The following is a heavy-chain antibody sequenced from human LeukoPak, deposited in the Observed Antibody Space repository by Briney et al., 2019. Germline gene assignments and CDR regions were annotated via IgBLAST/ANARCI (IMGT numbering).Heavy chain of an antibody. J-gene: IGHJ3*02. CDR2: VSSSDVTT. CDR1: GFTFSNYT. CDR3: AKYRSKYVLHEAFDI. Sequence: GGALRVSCAASGFTFSNYTMSWVRQAPGKGLEWVSHVSSSDVTTYYADSVKGRFTVSRDNSRNTLYLQMNSLRAEETALYYWAKYRSKYVLHEAFDISGQGTMVIVSS. D-gene: IGHD3-16*01. V-gene: IGHV3-23*01.